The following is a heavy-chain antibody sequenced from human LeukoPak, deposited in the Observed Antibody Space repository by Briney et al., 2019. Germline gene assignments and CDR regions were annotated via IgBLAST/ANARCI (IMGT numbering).Heavy chain of an antibody. Sequence: PSETLSLTCTVSGGSVSRGTYYWNCIRQPPGKGLEWIGYISYTGSPNYNPSLKSRVTISVDTSKNQFSLKLSSVTAADTAVYYCARSRDGYNYDIWGQGTMVTVSS. CDR3: ARSRDGYNYDI. CDR2: ISYTGSP. D-gene: IGHD5-24*01. J-gene: IGHJ3*02. V-gene: IGHV4-61*01. CDR1: GGSVSRGTYY.